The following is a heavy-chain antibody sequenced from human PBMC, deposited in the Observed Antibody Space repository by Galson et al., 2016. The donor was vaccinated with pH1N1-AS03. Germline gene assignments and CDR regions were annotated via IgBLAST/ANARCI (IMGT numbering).Heavy chain of an antibody. J-gene: IGHJ3*01. Sequence: EWIAYVYYTGATSYNPSLKSRVTISLDTSKSQFSLKLSSVTAADTAVYYCAREWSAFDFWGQGTVVTVSS. CDR3: AREWSAFDF. CDR2: VYYTGAT. D-gene: IGHD2-15*01. V-gene: IGHV4-59*01.